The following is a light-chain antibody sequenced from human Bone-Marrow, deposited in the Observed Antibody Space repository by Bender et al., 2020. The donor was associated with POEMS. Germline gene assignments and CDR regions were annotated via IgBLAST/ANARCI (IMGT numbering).Light chain of an antibody. J-gene: IGLJ1*01. Sequence: QSALTQPRSVSGSPGQSVTISCTGTSSDVGGYDYVSWYQQFPRKAPKLLIYDVSKRPSGVPDRYSGSKSGNTASLTVSGLQAEDEADYYCSSYSGSNNAYVFGTGTKVTVL. V-gene: IGLV2-11*01. CDR2: DVS. CDR1: SSDVGGYDY. CDR3: SSYSGSNNAYV.